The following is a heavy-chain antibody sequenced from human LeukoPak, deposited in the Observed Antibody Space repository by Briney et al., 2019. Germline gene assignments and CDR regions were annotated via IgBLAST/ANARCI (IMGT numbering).Heavy chain of an antibody. Sequence: ASVKVSCKTSGYTFTGYYMHWVRQAPGQGFEWMGRINPGDGGTDFAQKFQGRVTMTRDTSISTAYMELNRLRSDDTAVYYCARDLEYWSGSYFYYMDVWGKGTTVTVSS. V-gene: IGHV1-2*06. J-gene: IGHJ6*03. CDR1: GYTFTGYY. CDR2: INPGDGGT. CDR3: ARDLEYWSGSYFYYMDV. D-gene: IGHD3-3*01.